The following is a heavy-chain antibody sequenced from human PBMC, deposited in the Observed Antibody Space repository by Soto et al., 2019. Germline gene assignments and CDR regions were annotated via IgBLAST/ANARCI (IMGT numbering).Heavy chain of an antibody. CDR2: ISSSGGTS. Sequence: AGWSLRLSCATSGFTFSDDYMAWIRLAPGKGLEWVSYISSSGGTSFYADSVEGRFTISRDNVKNSLYLQMTSLRVEDSAVYYCARCQYAYGIYWGQGTWVNVAS. V-gene: IGHV3-11*01. CDR1: GFTFSDDY. J-gene: IGHJ4*02. CDR3: ARCQYAYGIY. D-gene: IGHD3-16*01.